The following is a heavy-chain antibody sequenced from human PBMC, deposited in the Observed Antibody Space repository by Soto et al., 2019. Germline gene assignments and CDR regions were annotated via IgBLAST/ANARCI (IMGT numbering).Heavy chain of an antibody. CDR2: IIPIFGTA. CDR3: ARGTYYDFWSGYYTDYYYGMDV. V-gene: IGHV1-69*01. D-gene: IGHD3-3*01. J-gene: IGHJ6*02. Sequence: QVQLVQSGAEVKKPGSSVKVSCKASGGTFSSYAISWVRQAPGQGLEWMGGIIPIFGTANYAQKFQGRVTITADEPTSTAYMELSSLRSEDTAVYYCARGTYYDFWSGYYTDYYYGMDVWGQGTTVTVSS. CDR1: GGTFSSYA.